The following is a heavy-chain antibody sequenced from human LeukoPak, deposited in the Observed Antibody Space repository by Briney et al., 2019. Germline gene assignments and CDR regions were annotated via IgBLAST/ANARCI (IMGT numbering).Heavy chain of an antibody. CDR1: GGSISSYY. D-gene: IGHD3-10*01. V-gene: IGHV4-59*01. CDR3: ARHGSGSHSKGYWFDP. CDR2: IYYSGST. J-gene: IGHJ5*02. Sequence: RASETLSLTCTVSGGSISSYYWSWIRQPPGKGLEWIGFIYYSGSTNYNPSLKSRVTISVDTSKNQFSLKLSSVTAADTAVYYCARHGSGSHSKGYWFDPWGQGTLVTVSS.